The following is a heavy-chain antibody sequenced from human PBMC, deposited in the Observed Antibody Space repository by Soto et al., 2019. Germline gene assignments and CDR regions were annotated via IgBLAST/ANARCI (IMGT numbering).Heavy chain of an antibody. Sequence: QVQLQQWGAGLLKPSGTLSLTCAVYGGSFNSFYWSWIRQAPGKGLEWIGEINHSGRTNYNPSLKSRVTILVDPSKNQFSLNLTSVTAADTAVYYCALEYSSSYYFDYWGQGTLVTVSS. CDR1: GGSFNSFY. D-gene: IGHD6-6*01. V-gene: IGHV4-34*02. CDR3: ALEYSSSYYFDY. J-gene: IGHJ4*02. CDR2: INHSGRT.